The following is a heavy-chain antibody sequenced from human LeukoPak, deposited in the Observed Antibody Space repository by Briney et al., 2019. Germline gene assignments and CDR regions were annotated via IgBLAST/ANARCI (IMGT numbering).Heavy chain of an antibody. CDR2: ISGSGDST. J-gene: IGHJ4*02. D-gene: IGHD5-18*01. CDR3: AKDLQLWSFDY. V-gene: IGHV3-23*01. Sequence: GGSLRLSCAASGFTFRDYWMHWVRQAPGKGLEWVSTISGSGDSTYYADSVKGRFTISRDNSKNTLLLQMNSLRAEDTAVYYCAKDLQLWSFDYWGQGTLVTVSS. CDR1: GFTFRDYW.